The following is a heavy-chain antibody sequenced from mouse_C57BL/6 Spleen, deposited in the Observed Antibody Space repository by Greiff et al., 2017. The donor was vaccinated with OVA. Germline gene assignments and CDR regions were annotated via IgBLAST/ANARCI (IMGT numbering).Heavy chain of an antibody. CDR2: IDPSGSYT. Sequence: QVQLQQPGAELVKPGASVKLSCKASGYTFTSYWMQWVKQRPGQGLEWIGEIDPSGSYTNYNQKFKGKATLTVDTSSSPAYMQLSSLTSADSAVYYCASSDYYGSSYAMAYWGQGTSVTVSA. J-gene: IGHJ4*01. V-gene: IGHV1-50*01. CDR1: GYTFTSYW. D-gene: IGHD1-1*01. CDR3: ASSDYYGSSYAMAY.